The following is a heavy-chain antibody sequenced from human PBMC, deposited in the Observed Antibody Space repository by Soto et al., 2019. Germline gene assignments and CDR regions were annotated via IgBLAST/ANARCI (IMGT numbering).Heavy chain of an antibody. CDR3: AKAVRFLALEDYYYGMDV. J-gene: IGHJ6*02. CDR1: GFTFDDYA. Sequence: GGSLRLSCAASGFTFDDYAMHWVRQAPGKGLEWVSGISWSSGSIGYADSVKGRFTISRDNAKNSLYLQMNSLRAEDTALYYCAKAVRFLALEDYYYGMDVWGQGTTVTVSS. D-gene: IGHD3-3*01. CDR2: ISWSSGSI. V-gene: IGHV3-9*01.